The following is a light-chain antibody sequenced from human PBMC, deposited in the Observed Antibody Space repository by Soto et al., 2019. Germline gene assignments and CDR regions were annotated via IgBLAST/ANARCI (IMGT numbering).Light chain of an antibody. V-gene: IGKV1-12*01. CDR2: GAS. CDR1: QAFSNL. Sequence: DIQMTQSPSSVSASVGDRVIITCRASQAFSNLLAWYQQKPGKAPKLLIYGASTLQGGVPSRFSGSESGTDFTLTISSLQPEDSATYYCQQATIFPLTFGGETEVEIK. J-gene: IGKJ4*01. CDR3: QQATIFPLT.